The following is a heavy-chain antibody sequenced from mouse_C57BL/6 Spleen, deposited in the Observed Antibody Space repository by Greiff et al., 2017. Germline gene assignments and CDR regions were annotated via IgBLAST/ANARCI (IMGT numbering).Heavy chain of an antibody. CDR1: GYSITSGYY. CDR3: ARENFDV. J-gene: IGHJ1*03. CDR2: ISYDGSN. V-gene: IGHV3-6*01. Sequence: EVKLLESGPGLVKPSQSLSLTCSVTGYSITSGYYWNWIRQFPGNKLEWMGYISYDGSNNYNPSLKNRISITRDTSKNQFFLKLNSVTTEDTATYYCARENFDVWGTGTTVTVSS.